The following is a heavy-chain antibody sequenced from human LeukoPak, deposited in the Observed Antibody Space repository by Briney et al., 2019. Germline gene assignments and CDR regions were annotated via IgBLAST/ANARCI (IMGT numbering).Heavy chain of an antibody. Sequence: GESLKISCKGSGYSYTSYWIGWVRQMPGKGLEWMGIIYPGDSDTRYSPSFQGQVTISADKSISTAYLQWSSLKASDTAMYYRATYTAMVREYFDYWGQGTLVTVSS. CDR3: ATYTAMVREYFDY. V-gene: IGHV5-51*01. J-gene: IGHJ4*02. CDR1: GYSYTSYW. D-gene: IGHD5-18*01. CDR2: IYPGDSDT.